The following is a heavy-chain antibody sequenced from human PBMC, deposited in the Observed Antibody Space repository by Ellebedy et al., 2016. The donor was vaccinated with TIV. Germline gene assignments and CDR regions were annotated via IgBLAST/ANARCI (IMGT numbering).Heavy chain of an antibody. CDR2: INQSGRT. Sequence: SETLSFTXAVSGGSMRSGPYCWSWIRQPPGKGLEWVGYINQSGRTYYNPSLKSRVTISVDRSRNKFSLDLRSVTAADTAVYYCARGRHSYGYEWLDTWGQGTLASVSS. J-gene: IGHJ5*02. CDR3: ARGRHSYGYEWLDT. V-gene: IGHV4-30-2*01. D-gene: IGHD5-18*01. CDR1: GGSMRSGPYC.